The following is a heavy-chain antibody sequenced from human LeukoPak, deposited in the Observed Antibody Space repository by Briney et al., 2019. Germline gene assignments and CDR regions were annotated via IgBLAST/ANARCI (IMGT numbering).Heavy chain of an antibody. V-gene: IGHV3-74*01. Sequence: GGSLRLSCAASGFSFSSYWMHWVRHAPGKGRVWVSRINTDGTSTTYADSVKGRFTISRDNAKNTLYLQINSLRAEDTAVYYCARGRAAVAGYYMDVWGKGTTVTVSS. CDR3: ARGRAAVAGYYMDV. CDR2: INTDGTST. J-gene: IGHJ6*03. D-gene: IGHD6-19*01. CDR1: GFSFSSYW.